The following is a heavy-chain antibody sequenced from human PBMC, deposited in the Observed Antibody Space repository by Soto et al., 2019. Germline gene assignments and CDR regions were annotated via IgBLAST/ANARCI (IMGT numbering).Heavy chain of an antibody. V-gene: IGHV3-48*01. J-gene: IGHJ4*02. D-gene: IGHD2-21*01. CDR3: AKFHGPDY. Sequence: GGSLRLSCAASGFTFSSYSMNWVRQAPGKGLEWVSYISSSSSTIYYADSVKGRFTISRDNAKNSLYLQMNSLRAEDTAVYYCAKFHGPDYWGQGTLVTVPQ. CDR1: GFTFSSYS. CDR2: ISSSSSTI.